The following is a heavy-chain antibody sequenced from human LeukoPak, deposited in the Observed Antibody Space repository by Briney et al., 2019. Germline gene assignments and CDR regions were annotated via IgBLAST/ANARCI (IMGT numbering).Heavy chain of an antibody. CDR1: GDSISSGSYY. V-gene: IGHV4-61*09. D-gene: IGHD3-22*01. CDR3: ARGYYNSSGYSEAFQH. Sequence: KPSETLSLTCTVSGDSISSGSYYWSWIRQSAGKGLEWIGHIYRSGSTNYNASLKSRVTISVDTSKNQFSLKLSSVTAADTAVYYCARGYYNSSGYSEAFQHWGQGTLVTVSS. CDR2: IYRSGST. J-gene: IGHJ1*01.